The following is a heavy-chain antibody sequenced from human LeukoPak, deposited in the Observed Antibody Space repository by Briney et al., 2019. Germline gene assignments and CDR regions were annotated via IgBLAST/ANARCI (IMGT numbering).Heavy chain of an antibody. CDR2: IDPSDSYT. Sequence: GESLKISCKGSGYSFTSYRISWVRQMPGKGLEWMGRIDPSDSYTNYSPSFQGHVTISADKSISTAYLQWSSLKASDTAMYYCASRQYYYDSMDFDYWGQGTLVTVSS. J-gene: IGHJ4*02. CDR3: ASRQYYYDSMDFDY. CDR1: GYSFTSYR. V-gene: IGHV5-10-1*01. D-gene: IGHD3-22*01.